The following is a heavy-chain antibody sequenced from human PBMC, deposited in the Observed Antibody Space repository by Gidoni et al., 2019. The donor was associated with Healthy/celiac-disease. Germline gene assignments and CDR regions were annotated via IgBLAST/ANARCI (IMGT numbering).Heavy chain of an antibody. CDR2: IYYRRSS. D-gene: IGHD6-13*01. CDR3: ATSPSSSWYVGPPYYFDY. J-gene: IGHJ4*02. Sequence: QLQLQESGPGLVKPSEPQSLTCTVSGSSISSCSYYWGWIRQPPGKRLYGSGGIYYRRSSYDNPSIKRLVTISVDTSKNQFSRKLSSGTAADTAVYYCATSPSSSWYVGPPYYFDYWGQGTLVTVSS. CDR1: GSSISSCSYY. V-gene: IGHV4-39*01.